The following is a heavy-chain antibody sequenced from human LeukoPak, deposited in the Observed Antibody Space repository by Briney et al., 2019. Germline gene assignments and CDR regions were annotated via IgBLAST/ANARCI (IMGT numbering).Heavy chain of an antibody. CDR3: AKGGYFSFDY. CDR2: ISSSNGIT. D-gene: IGHD1-26*01. J-gene: IGHJ4*02. Sequence: GGSLRLSCAASGFTFSSYDMSWVRQAPGKGLELVSGISSSNGITYYADSVKGRFTISRDNSKNTLYLQMNSLRAEDTAVYYCAKGGYFSFDYWGQGTLVAVSS. CDR1: GFTFSSYD. V-gene: IGHV3-23*01.